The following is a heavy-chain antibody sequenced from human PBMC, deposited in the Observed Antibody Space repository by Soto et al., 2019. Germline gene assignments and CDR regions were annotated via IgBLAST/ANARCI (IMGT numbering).Heavy chain of an antibody. CDR2: IYYSGST. CDR3: ASGINVVAATPEVY. CDR1: GGSISSGGYY. D-gene: IGHD2-15*01. Sequence: QVQLQESGPGLVKPSQTLSLTCTVSGGSISSGGYYWSWIRQHPGKGLEWIGYIYYSGSTYYNPSLKSRVIKSVDTSKNQFALKLSSVTATDTAVYYCASGINVVAATPEVYWGQGTLVTVSS. V-gene: IGHV4-31*03. J-gene: IGHJ4*02.